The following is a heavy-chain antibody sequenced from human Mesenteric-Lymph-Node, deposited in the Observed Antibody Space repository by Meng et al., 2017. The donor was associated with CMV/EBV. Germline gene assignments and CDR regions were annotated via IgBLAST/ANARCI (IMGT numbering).Heavy chain of an antibody. D-gene: IGHD2-15*01. CDR1: GFTFGRYA. V-gene: IGHV4-59*01. CDR2: IYYTGST. Sequence: ESLKISCAASGFTFGRYAIHWVRQAPGKGLEWIGYIYYTGSTKYNPSLKNRVTMSVDTSKNQFSLKLTSVTAADTAVYYCARDSLSVVDPDHYFDYWGQGTLVTVSS. J-gene: IGHJ4*02. CDR3: ARDSLSVVDPDHYFDY.